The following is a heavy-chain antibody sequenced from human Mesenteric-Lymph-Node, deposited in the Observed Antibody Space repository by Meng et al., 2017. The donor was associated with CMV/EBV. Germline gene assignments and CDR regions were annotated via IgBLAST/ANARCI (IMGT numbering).Heavy chain of an antibody. CDR2: VNPSTGGT. D-gene: IGHD1-7*01. V-gene: IGHV1-2*02. J-gene: IGHJ6*02. CDR1: GYTFIGYY. Sequence: ASVKVSCKASGYTFIGYYLHWVRQAPGQGLEWMGWVNPSTGGTNYVQKFQGRVTMTRDTSITTAYMELSSLRSDDTAVYYCARGLIPGTTIYYYGMDVWGQGTTVTVSS. CDR3: ARGLIPGTTIYYYGMDV.